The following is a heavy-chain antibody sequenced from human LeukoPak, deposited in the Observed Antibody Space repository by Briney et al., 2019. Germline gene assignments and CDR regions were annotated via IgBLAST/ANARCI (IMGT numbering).Heavy chain of an antibody. Sequence: SETLSLTCTVSGYSISSGYYWGWIRQPPGKGLEWIGSIYHSGSTYYNPSLKSRVTISVDTSKNQFSLKLSSVTAADTAVYYCARAYVRGYSYGPFDYWGQGTLVTVSS. J-gene: IGHJ4*02. V-gene: IGHV4-38-2*02. CDR3: ARAYVRGYSYGPFDY. CDR2: IYHSGST. D-gene: IGHD5-18*01. CDR1: GYSISSGYY.